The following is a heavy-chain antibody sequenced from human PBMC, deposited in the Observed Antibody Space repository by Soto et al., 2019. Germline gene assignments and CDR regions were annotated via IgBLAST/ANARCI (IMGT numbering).Heavy chain of an antibody. CDR3: ANGIYPTMTVRDYCMDV. CDR1: GFTLSSYG. CDR2: ISFDGSNK. J-gene: IGHJ6*02. D-gene: IGHD3-10*01. Sequence: SLTLSCAASGFTLSSYGMHWVRQAPGKGLGWVAVISFDGSNKYYADSVKGRLTISSNNPKNTQYLKKNSLRDEDTAVYYCANGIYPTMTVRDYCMDVWGQGTTLTVSS. V-gene: IGHV3-30*18.